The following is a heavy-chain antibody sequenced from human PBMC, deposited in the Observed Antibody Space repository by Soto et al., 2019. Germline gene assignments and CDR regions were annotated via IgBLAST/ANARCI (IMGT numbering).Heavy chain of an antibody. J-gene: IGHJ4*02. CDR2: INHSGST. CDR3: ARGKGGEQLVSSYYVDY. D-gene: IGHD6-6*01. V-gene: IGHV4-34*01. CDR1: GGSFSGYY. Sequence: QVQLQQWGAGLLKPSETLSLTCAVYGGSFSGYYWSWIRQPPGKGLEWIGEINHSGSTNYNPSLRSRPAISVDTSKNQFSLKLSAVTAADTAVYYCARGKGGEQLVSSYYVDYWGQGTLVTVSS.